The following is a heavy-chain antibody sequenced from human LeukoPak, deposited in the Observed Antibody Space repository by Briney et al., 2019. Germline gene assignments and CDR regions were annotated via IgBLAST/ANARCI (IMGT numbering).Heavy chain of an antibody. CDR2: ISYSGST. V-gene: IGHV4-59*01. D-gene: IGHD6-19*01. J-gene: IGHJ4*02. CDR1: GGSISSYY. Sequence: SETLSLTCTVSGGSISSYYWSWIRQPPGKGLEWIGYISYSGSTNYNPSLKSRVTISVDTSKNQFSLKLSSVTAADTAVYYCASGYSSGWPDYWGQGTLVTVSS. CDR3: ASGYSSGWPDY.